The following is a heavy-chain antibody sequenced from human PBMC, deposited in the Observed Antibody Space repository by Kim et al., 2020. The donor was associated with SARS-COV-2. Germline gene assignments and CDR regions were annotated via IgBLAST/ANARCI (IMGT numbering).Heavy chain of an antibody. V-gene: IGHV4-59*01. CDR1: GGSISSYY. J-gene: IGHJ2*01. CDR2: IYYSGST. Sequence: SETLSLTCTVSGGSISSYYWSWIRQPPGKGLEWIGYIYYSGSTNYNPSLKSRVTISVDTSKNQFSLKLSSVTAADTAVYYCARDRGRYFDWLSQGYFDLWGRGTLVTVSS. CDR3: ARDRGRYFDWLSQGYFDL. D-gene: IGHD3-9*01.